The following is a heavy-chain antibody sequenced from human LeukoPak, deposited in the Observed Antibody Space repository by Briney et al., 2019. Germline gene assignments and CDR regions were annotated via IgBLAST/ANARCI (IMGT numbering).Heavy chain of an antibody. J-gene: IGHJ4*02. Sequence: GGSLRLSCAASGFTFSNYAMSWVRQAPGKGLEWVSTISGGGGNTYYADSVKGRFTISRDVSKNTLYLQMNSLRAEDTAVYYCAREEMVYSFDYWGQGTLVTVSS. CDR2: ISGGGGNT. D-gene: IGHD2-8*01. CDR3: AREEMVYSFDY. V-gene: IGHV3-23*01. CDR1: GFTFSNYA.